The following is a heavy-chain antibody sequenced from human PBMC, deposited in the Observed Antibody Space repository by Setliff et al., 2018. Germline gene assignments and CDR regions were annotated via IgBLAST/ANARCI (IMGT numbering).Heavy chain of an antibody. Sequence: GESLKISCKVSGYTFTSYWIGWVRQAPGEGLEWMGVIHPDDSDTRYSPSFQGQVTISVDKSTNTAHLQWSRLKASDTAIYYCARVGPLTDDAFDIWGQGTMVTVSS. CDR2: IHPDDSDT. CDR3: ARVGPLTDDAFDI. D-gene: IGHD1-26*01. J-gene: IGHJ3*02. V-gene: IGHV5-51*01. CDR1: GYTFTSYW.